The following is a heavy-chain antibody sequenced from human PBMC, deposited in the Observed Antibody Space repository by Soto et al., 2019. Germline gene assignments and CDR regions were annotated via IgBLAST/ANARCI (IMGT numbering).Heavy chain of an antibody. CDR1: GFTFSDSY. J-gene: IGHJ4*02. D-gene: IGHD7-27*01. CDR2: ITSSSTYT. Sequence: QVQLVESGGVLVKPGGALRLSCAASGFTFSDSYMCWIRQAPGKGLEYISYITSSSTYTNYADSVKGRFTISRDNAKHSLYLQMNSLRAKDTSVYYRARGVGNWGSVTYGYWGQGHLVNVSS. CDR3: ARGVGNWGSVTYGY. V-gene: IGHV3-11*05.